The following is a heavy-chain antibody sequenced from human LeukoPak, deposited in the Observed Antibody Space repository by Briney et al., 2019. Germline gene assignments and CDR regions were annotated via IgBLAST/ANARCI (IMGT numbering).Heavy chain of an antibody. J-gene: IGHJ5*02. CDR2: ITPIIDST. Sequence: WASVKVSCKASGGTFSSYAISWVRQAPGQGLEWMGRITPIIDSTKYAQNFQDRVSITADKSTTTVYMELSSLRSEDTAVYFCARVNLRGSQYNWFDPWGQGTLVTVSS. CDR1: GGTFSSYA. CDR3: ARVNLRGSQYNWFDP. D-gene: IGHD1-26*01. V-gene: IGHV1-69*04.